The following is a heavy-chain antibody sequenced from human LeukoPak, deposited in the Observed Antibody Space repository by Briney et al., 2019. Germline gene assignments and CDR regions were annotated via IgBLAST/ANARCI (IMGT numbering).Heavy chain of an antibody. CDR2: ISSSSSYI. J-gene: IGHJ4*02. D-gene: IGHD6-19*01. V-gene: IGHV3-21*01. Sequence: PGGSLRLSCAASGFTFSTYSMNWVRQAPGKGLEWVSSISSSSSYIYYADSVKGRFTISRDNSKNTLYLQMNSLRAEDTAVYYCARVSTSGWNGSRRGMYYFDYWGQGTLVTVSS. CDR3: ARVSTSGWNGSRRGMYYFDY. CDR1: GFTFSTYS.